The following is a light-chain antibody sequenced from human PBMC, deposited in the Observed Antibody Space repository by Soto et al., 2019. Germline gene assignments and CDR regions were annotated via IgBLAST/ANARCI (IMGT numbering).Light chain of an antibody. J-gene: IGKJ1*01. CDR1: RSISSW. CDR3: QHYNSYSEA. Sequence: DIQMTQSPSTLSSSVGDRVSITCRAGRSISSWLAWYQQKPVKAPKLLIYKASTLKSGVPSRFSGSGSGTEFTLTISSLQPDDFATYYCQHYNSYSEAFGQGTKVDIK. V-gene: IGKV1-5*03. CDR2: KAS.